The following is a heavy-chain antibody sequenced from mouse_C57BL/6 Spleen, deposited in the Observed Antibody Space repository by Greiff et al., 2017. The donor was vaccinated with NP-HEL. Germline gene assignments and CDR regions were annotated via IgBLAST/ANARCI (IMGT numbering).Heavy chain of an antibody. V-gene: IGHV5-4*01. CDR1: GFTFSSYA. J-gene: IGHJ1*03. CDR2: ISDGGSYT. D-gene: IGHD1-1*01. CDR3: ARDPYYYGRSTGYFDV. Sequence: EVMLVESGGGLVKPGGSLKLSCAASGFTFSSYAMSWVRQTPEKRLEWVATISDGGSYTYYPDNVKGRFTISRDNAKNNLYLQMSHLKSEDTAMYYCARDPYYYGRSTGYFDVWGTGTTVTVSS.